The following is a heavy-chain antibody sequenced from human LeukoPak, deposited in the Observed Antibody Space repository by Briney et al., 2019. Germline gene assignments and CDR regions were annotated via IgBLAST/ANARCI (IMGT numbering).Heavy chain of an antibody. V-gene: IGHV3-48*02. CDR2: ISSSSSTI. CDR3: ASADYYDSSGYLGY. J-gene: IGHJ4*02. Sequence: GGSLRLSCAASGFTFSSYSMNWVRQAPGKGLEWVSYISSSSSTIYYADSVKGRFTISRDNAKNSLYLQMNSLRDEDTAVYYCASADYYDSSGYLGYWGQGTLVTVSP. D-gene: IGHD3-22*01. CDR1: GFTFSSYS.